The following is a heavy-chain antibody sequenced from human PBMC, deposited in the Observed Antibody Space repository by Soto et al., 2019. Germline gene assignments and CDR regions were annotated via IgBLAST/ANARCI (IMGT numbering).Heavy chain of an antibody. D-gene: IGHD6-19*01. CDR1: GYPYISNR. J-gene: IGHJ4*02. CDR3: ARERSGWYDF. V-gene: IGHV1-18*01. Sequence: QVPLVHSGTEVKKPGASVKVSCTATGYPYISNRLSWVRQAPAQGLEWMGWISPHTGYAKYGQRFQDRVTRTAVTSISTVYLELRSLSPDETLVFYWARERSGWYDFWGQGTLGTVS. CDR2: ISPHTGYA.